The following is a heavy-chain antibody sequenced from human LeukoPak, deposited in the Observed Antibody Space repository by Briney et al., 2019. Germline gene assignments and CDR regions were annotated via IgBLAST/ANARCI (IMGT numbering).Heavy chain of an antibody. V-gene: IGHV4-34*01. D-gene: IGHD6-6*01. CDR3: AGSIAARLDY. Sequence: PSETLSLTCAVYGGSFSDCYWSWIRQPPGKGLEWIGEINHSGSTNYNPSLKSRVTISVDTSKNQFSLKLSSVTAAGTAVYYCAGSIAARLDYWGQGTLVTVSS. J-gene: IGHJ4*02. CDR2: INHSGST. CDR1: GGSFSDCY.